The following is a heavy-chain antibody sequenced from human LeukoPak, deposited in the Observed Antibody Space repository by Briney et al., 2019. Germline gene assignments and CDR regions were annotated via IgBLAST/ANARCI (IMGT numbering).Heavy chain of an antibody. J-gene: IGHJ5*02. V-gene: IGHV4-30-2*01. D-gene: IGHD6-13*01. CDR1: GGSISSGGYS. Sequence: PSQTLSLTCAVSGGSISSGGYSWSWIRQPPGKGLEWIGYIYHSGSTYYNPSLKSRVTISVDRSKNQFSLKLSSVTAADTAVYYCARFQAAAGSCNWFDPWGQGTLVTVSS. CDR2: IYHSGST. CDR3: ARFQAAAGSCNWFDP.